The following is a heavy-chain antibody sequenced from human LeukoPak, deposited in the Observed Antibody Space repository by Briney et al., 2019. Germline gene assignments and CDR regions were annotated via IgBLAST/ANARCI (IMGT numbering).Heavy chain of an antibody. CDR3: ARRWRWLQGAFDI. J-gene: IGHJ3*02. CDR2: INHSGST. Sequence: SETLSLTCAVYGGSFSGYYWSWIRQPPGKGLEWIGEINHSGSTNYNPSLKSRVTISVGTSKNQFSLKLSSVTAADTAVYYCARRWRWLQGAFDIWGQGTMVTVSS. CDR1: GGSFSGYY. D-gene: IGHD5-24*01. V-gene: IGHV4-34*01.